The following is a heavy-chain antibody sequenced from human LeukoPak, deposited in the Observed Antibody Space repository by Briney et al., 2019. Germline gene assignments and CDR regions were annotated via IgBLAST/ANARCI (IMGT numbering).Heavy chain of an antibody. CDR3: SKRVPYISSWYYFDF. D-gene: IGHD6-13*01. CDR1: GFTFKNYA. CDR2: ISDSGGST. J-gene: IGHJ4*02. Sequence: GGSLRLSCAASGFTFKNYAMSWVRQAPGKGLEWVSTISDSGGSTYYADSVKGRFTISRDNSKDTLYLQMNSLRAEDTAVYFCSKRVPYISSWYYFDFWGQGTLVTVSS. V-gene: IGHV3-23*01.